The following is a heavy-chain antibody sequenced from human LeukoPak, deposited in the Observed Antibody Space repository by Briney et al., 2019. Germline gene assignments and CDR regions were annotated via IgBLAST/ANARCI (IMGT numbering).Heavy chain of an antibody. V-gene: IGHV4-34*01. Sequence: SETLSLTCAVYGGSFSGYYWSWIRQSPGKGLGGFGEFNHSGSTKYNPPLKSPVTISVDTSKNQFSLKLSSVTATDTAVYYCAREGYCSGGSYYPEYFQHWGQGTLVTVSS. CDR2: FNHSGST. CDR3: AREGYCSGGSYYPEYFQH. CDR1: GGSFSGYY. J-gene: IGHJ1*01. D-gene: IGHD2-15*01.